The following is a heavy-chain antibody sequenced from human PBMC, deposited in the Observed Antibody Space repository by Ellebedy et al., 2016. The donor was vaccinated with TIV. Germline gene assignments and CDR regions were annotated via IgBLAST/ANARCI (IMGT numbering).Heavy chain of an antibody. J-gene: IGHJ6*02. CDR1: GLTVSSNY. CDR2: IYSDGST. CDR3: ARDLYFGSSYDHYYYGLDV. Sequence: PGGSLRLSCAASGLTVSSNYMSWVRQAPGKGLEWVSVIYSDGSTTYVDSVKGRFTISRHNSKNTLYLQMNSLRAEDTAVYYCARDLYFGSSYDHYYYGLDVWGQGTTVTVSS. V-gene: IGHV3-53*04. D-gene: IGHD3-16*01.